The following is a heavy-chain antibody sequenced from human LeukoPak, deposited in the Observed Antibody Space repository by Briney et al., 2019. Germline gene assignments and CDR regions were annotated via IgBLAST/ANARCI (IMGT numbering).Heavy chain of an antibody. Sequence: PGGSLRLSCAASGFTFSSYGMHWVRQAPGKGLEWVAVISYDGSNKYYADSVKGRFTISRDNSKNTLYLQMNSLRAEDTAVYYCAKVAGYSSSWDIDYWGQGTPVTVSS. V-gene: IGHV3-30*18. J-gene: IGHJ4*02. D-gene: IGHD6-13*01. CDR3: AKVAGYSSSWDIDY. CDR2: ISYDGSNK. CDR1: GFTFSSYG.